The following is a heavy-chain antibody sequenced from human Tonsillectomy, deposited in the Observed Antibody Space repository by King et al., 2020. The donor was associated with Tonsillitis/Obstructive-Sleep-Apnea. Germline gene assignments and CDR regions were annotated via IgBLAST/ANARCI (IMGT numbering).Heavy chain of an antibody. D-gene: IGHD6-19*01. CDR1: GNTLYW. J-gene: IGHJ3*01. CDR2: IDISDSNT. CDR3: ARAREGSGSAFDV. Sequence: QLVQTGAEVKKPGESLRISCKDSGNTLYWITWMRQMPGKGLEWMGRIDISDSNTNYSPSFEGHVSISADKSNSTAYLQWKSLKASDTAIYYCARAREGSGSAFDVWGQGTMVTVSS. V-gene: IGHV5-10-1*01.